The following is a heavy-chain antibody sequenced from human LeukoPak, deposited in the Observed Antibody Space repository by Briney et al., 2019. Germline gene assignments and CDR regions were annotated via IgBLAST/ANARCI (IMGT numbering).Heavy chain of an antibody. CDR1: GYTFTSYA. J-gene: IGHJ4*02. CDR3: AYSGYAKNVYSSGWYVYYFDY. Sequence: ASVEVSCKASGYTFTSYAMGWVRQAPGHGLEWMGWINTNTGNPTYAQGFTGRFVFSLDTSVSTAYLQISSLKAEDTAVYYCAYSGYAKNVYSSGWYVYYFDYWGQGTLVTVSS. CDR2: INTNTGNP. V-gene: IGHV7-4-1*02. D-gene: IGHD6-19*01.